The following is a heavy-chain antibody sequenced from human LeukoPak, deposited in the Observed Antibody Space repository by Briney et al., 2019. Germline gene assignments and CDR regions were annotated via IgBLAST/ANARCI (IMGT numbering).Heavy chain of an antibody. Sequence: SETLSLTCTVSGGSINSYYWNWLRQPPGKGLEWIGDIYYSGSTNYNPSLKSRVIISLDTSKNQFSLNLRSVTAADTAVYYCAGAYSSGLFDNWGQGTLVTVSS. CDR3: AGAYSSGLFDN. CDR1: GGSINSYY. J-gene: IGHJ4*02. D-gene: IGHD6-19*01. CDR2: IYYSGST. V-gene: IGHV4-59*08.